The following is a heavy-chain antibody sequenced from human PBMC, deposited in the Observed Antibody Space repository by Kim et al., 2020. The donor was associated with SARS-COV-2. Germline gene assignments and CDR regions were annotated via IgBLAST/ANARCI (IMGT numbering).Heavy chain of an antibody. CDR2: VSKDGGEK. CDR3: ARDDGNGDNSIDF. Sequence: GGSLRLSCAASGFNFNSYSMHWVRQAPGKGLESVAVVSKDGGEKYYSGSVKGRFTISRDNSKNTLFMQMNSLRLEEKAVYYCARDDGNGDNSIDFWGQGT. CDR1: GFNFNSYS. J-gene: IGHJ4*02. D-gene: IGHD2-8*01. V-gene: IGHV3-30*04.